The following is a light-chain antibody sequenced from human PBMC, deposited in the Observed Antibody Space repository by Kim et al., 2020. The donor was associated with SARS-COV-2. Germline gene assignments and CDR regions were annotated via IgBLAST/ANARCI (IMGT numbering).Light chain of an antibody. Sequence: SPGEQATLSCGASQTVISNFLAWYQQKPGQTPRLLIYDTSSRATGIPARFSGSGSGTEFTLTISTLQSEDFAVYYCQQYSNWPLTFGQGTKVDIK. CDR2: DTS. CDR1: QTVISN. J-gene: IGKJ1*01. V-gene: IGKV3D-15*01. CDR3: QQYSNWPLT.